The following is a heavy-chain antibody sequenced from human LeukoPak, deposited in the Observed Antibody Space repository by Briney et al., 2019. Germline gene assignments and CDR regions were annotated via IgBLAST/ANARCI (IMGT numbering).Heavy chain of an antibody. D-gene: IGHD5-18*01. CDR1: GYTYTNHY. J-gene: IGHJ6*03. V-gene: IGHV1-2*02. CDR2: INPHSGDT. CDR3: ASGLSSLFSFGAALDYYMDV. Sequence: ASVKVSCKASGYTYTNHYMHWVRQARGQGLEWMGWINPHSGDTNYAQKFQGRVIMTRDTSISTAYMELSSLRSDDTAMYYCASGLSSLFSFGAALDYYMDVWGKGTPVTVSS.